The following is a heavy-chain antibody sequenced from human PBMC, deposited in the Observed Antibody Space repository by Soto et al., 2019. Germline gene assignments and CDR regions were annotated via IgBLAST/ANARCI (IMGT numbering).Heavy chain of an antibody. D-gene: IGHD3-9*01. CDR2: IYPGDSDT. Sequence: PGESLKISCKTSGYSFTNYWIGWVRQLPGKGLEWMAIIYPGDSDTRYSPSFQGQVTISADKSISTAYLQWSSLKASDTAMYYCATTTLRYFDWLPFDYWGQGTLVTVSS. CDR3: ATTTLRYFDWLPFDY. J-gene: IGHJ4*02. CDR1: GYSFTNYW. V-gene: IGHV5-51*01.